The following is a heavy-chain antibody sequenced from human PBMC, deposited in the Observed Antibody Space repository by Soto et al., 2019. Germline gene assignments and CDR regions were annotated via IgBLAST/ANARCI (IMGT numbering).Heavy chain of an antibody. CDR2: ISAYNGNT. V-gene: IGHV1-18*01. CDR1: GYTFTSYG. Sequence: ASVKVSCKASGYTFTSYGISWVRQAPGQGLEWMGWISAYNGNTNYAQKLQGRVTMTTDTSTSTAYMELRSLRSDDTAVYYCARYPLYDYGDYGFDVDYWGQGTLVTVSS. D-gene: IGHD4-17*01. J-gene: IGHJ4*02. CDR3: ARYPLYDYGDYGFDVDY.